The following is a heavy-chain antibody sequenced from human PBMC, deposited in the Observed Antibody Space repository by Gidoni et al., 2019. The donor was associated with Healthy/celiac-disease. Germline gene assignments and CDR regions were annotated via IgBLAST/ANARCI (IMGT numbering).Heavy chain of an antibody. CDR1: GFTFSRYD. Sequence: EVQLVESGGGLVQPGGSLRLSCAASGFTFSRYDMHWVRQATGKGLEWVSAIGTAGDTYYPGSVKGRFTISRENAKNSLYLQMNSLRAGDTAVYYCARAIGYCSGGSCYGYFDYWGQGTLVTVSS. CDR2: IGTAGDT. D-gene: IGHD2-15*01. V-gene: IGHV3-13*01. J-gene: IGHJ4*02. CDR3: ARAIGYCSGGSCYGYFDY.